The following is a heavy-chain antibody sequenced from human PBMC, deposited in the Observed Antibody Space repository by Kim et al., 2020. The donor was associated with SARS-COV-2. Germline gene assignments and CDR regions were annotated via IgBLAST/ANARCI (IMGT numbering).Heavy chain of an antibody. CDR2: ISWNSGSI. D-gene: IGHD5-12*01. J-gene: IGHJ3*02. CDR3: AKDSGYDFYAFDI. CDR1: GFTFDDYA. V-gene: IGHV3-9*01. Sequence: GGSLRLSCAASGFTFDDYAMHWVRQAPGKGLEWVSGISWNSGSIGYADSVKGRFTISRDNAKNSLYLQMNSLRAEDTALYYCAKDSGYDFYAFDIWGQGT.